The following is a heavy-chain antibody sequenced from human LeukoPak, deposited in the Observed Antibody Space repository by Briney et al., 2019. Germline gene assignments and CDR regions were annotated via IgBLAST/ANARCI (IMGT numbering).Heavy chain of an antibody. CDR2: ISWDGGST. CDR3: AKDRDYANPYYYYYMDV. Sequence: PGGSLRLSCAASGFTFDDYTMHWVRQAPGKGLEWVSLISWDGGSTYYADSVKGRFTISRDNSKNSLYLQMNSLRAEDTALYYCAKDRDYANPYYYYYMDVWGKGTTVTVSS. D-gene: IGHD4-17*01. CDR1: GFTFDDYT. J-gene: IGHJ6*03. V-gene: IGHV3-43D*03.